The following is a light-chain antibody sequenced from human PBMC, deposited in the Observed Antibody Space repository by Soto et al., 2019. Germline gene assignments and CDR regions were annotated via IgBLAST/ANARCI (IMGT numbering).Light chain of an antibody. CDR2: EVT. CDR1: SGDIGSYNR. J-gene: IGLJ1*01. Sequence: QSALTRPASVSGSPGQSITISCTGTSGDIGSYNRVSWYQQHPAKAPKLIIYEVTDRPSGVSNRFSGSKSGNTASLTISGLQAEDEAEYYCSSYTNINTRACVFGTGTKVTVL. CDR3: SSYTNINTRACV. V-gene: IGLV2-14*01.